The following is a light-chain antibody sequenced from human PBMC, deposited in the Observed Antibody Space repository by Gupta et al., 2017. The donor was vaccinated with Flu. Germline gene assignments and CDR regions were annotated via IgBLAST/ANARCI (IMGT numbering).Light chain of an antibody. CDR1: QSISRY. CDR2: APS. J-gene: IGKJ1*01. V-gene: IGKV1-39*01. CDR3: QLSYSTWT. Sequence: DIQMTQSPSSLSASVGDRVTITCRASQSISRYLNWYQQKQGKAPELLIYAPSSWQSGVQSRFSGSGSGTDFTLTVSSLQPGDFATYSFQLSYSTWTSGQGTRVEIK.